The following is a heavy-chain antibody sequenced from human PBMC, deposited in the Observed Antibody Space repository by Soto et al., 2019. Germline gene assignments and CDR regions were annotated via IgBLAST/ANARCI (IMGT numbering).Heavy chain of an antibody. J-gene: IGHJ4*02. CDR2: INPSGGST. CDR1: GYTFTSYY. Sequence: ASVKVSCKASGYTFTSYYMHWVRQAPGQGLEWMGIINPSGGSTSYAQKFQGRVTMTRDTSTSTVYMELSSLRAEDTAVYYCAKRATDYDFWSGSILYFDYWGQGTLVTVSS. V-gene: IGHV1-46*01. CDR3: AKRATDYDFWSGSILYFDY. D-gene: IGHD3-3*01.